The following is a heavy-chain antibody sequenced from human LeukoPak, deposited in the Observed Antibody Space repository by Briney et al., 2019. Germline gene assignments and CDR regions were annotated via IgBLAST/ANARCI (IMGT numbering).Heavy chain of an antibody. D-gene: IGHD2-21*01. CDR2: IYHSGST. Sequence: EPSETLSLTCTVSGYSISSGYYWGWIRQPPGKGLEWIARIYHSGSTDYNSSLKSRVTTSVDTSKNQFSLNLSSVTAADTAVYYCARVSTNWFDPWGQGTLVTVSS. CDR3: ARVSTNWFDP. V-gene: IGHV4-38-2*02. CDR1: GYSISSGYY. J-gene: IGHJ5*02.